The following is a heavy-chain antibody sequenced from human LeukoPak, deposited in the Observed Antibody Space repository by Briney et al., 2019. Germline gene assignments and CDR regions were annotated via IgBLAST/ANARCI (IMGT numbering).Heavy chain of an antibody. CDR3: ARVTYGSGTYGAFDY. V-gene: IGHV3-21*01. J-gene: IGHJ4*02. Sequence: KPGGSLRLSCAASGFTFSSYSMNWVRQAPGKGLEWVSSISSSSSYIYYADSVKGRFTISRDNAKNSLYLQMNSLRAEDTAVYYCARVTYGSGTYGAFDYWGQGTLVTVSS. D-gene: IGHD3-10*01. CDR2: ISSSSSYI. CDR1: GFTFSSYS.